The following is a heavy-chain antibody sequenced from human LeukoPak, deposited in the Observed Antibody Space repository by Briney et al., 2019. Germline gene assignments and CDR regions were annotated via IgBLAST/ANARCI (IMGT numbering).Heavy chain of an antibody. Sequence: SVKVSCKASGGTFSSYAISWVRQAPGQGLEWMGRIIPIFGTANYAQKFQGRVTITADKSTSTAYMEPSSLRSEDTAVYYCAKGDIVVVTAIQHAFDIWGQGTMVTVSS. J-gene: IGHJ3*02. CDR1: GGTFSSYA. V-gene: IGHV1-69*06. CDR3: AKGDIVVVTAIQHAFDI. D-gene: IGHD2-21*02. CDR2: IIPIFGTA.